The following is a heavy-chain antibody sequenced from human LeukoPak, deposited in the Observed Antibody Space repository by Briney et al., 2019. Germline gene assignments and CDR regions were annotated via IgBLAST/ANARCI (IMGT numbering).Heavy chain of an antibody. D-gene: IGHD4/OR15-4a*01. CDR3: ARPPDDFGFDY. CDR1: GFTFSSYA. Sequence: GGSLRLSCAASGFTFSSYAMHWVRQAPGKGLEWVAVISYDGSNKYYEDSVKGRFTISTDNSKNTLYLQMNSLRAEDTAVYYCARPPDDFGFDYWGQGTLVTVSS. J-gene: IGHJ4*02. CDR2: ISYDGSNK. V-gene: IGHV3-30-3*01.